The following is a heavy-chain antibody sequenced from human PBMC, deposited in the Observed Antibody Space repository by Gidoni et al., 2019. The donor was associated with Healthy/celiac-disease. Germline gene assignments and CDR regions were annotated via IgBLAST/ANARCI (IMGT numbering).Heavy chain of an antibody. CDR1: GFTFSSYA. J-gene: IGHJ6*02. CDR2: ISGSGGST. D-gene: IGHD1-26*01. V-gene: IGHV3-23*01. Sequence: EVQLLESGGGLVQPGGSLRLSCAASGFTFSSYAMSWVRQAPGKGLEWVSAISGSGGSTYYADSVKGRFTISRDNSKNTLYLQMNSLRAEDTAVYYCGSPGSSRADMDYYYGMDVWGQGTTVTVSS. CDR3: GSPGSSRADMDYYYGMDV.